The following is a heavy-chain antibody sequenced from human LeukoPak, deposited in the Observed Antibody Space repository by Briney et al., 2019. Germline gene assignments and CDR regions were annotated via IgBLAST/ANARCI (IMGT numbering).Heavy chain of an antibody. CDR2: ISGSGANT. V-gene: IGHV3-23*01. Sequence: PGGSLRLSCAASGFTFSSYAMSRVRQTPEKGLEWVSAISGSGANTYYADSVKGRFTISRDNSKNTLYLQLNSLRAEDTAVYYCAKDRCSSGNCYPHRFDYSGQGTLVPVSS. CDR3: AKDRCSSGNCYPHRFDY. CDR1: GFTFSSYA. J-gene: IGHJ4*02. D-gene: IGHD2-15*01.